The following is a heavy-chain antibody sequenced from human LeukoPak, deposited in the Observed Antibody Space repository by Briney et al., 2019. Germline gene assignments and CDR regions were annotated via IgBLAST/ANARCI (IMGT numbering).Heavy chain of an antibody. D-gene: IGHD3-22*01. V-gene: IGHV3-23*01. J-gene: IGHJ4*02. Sequence: GGSLRLSCGASGFTFSSYAMSWVRQVPGRGLEWGSVISGDGVSIPHADSVKGRFTISRDNSKNTLYLQMNSLRDEDTAVYFCAKGQYHFDSSGYYRWGQGTLVTVSS. CDR3: AKGQYHFDSSGYYR. CDR1: GFTFSSYA. CDR2: ISGDGVSI.